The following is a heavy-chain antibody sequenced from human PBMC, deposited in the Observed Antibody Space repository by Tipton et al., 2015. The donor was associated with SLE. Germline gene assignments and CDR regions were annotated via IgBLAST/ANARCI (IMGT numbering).Heavy chain of an antibody. CDR2: ISGSGGST. V-gene: IGHV3-23*01. CDR3: AKGGYVLVVYALDY. Sequence: SLRLSCAASGFTFSSYAMSWVRQAPGKGLGWVSAISGSGGSTYYADSVKGRFTISRDNSKNTLYLQMNSLRAEDTAVYYCAKGGYVLVVYALDYWGQGTLVTVSS. J-gene: IGHJ4*02. CDR1: GFTFSSYA. D-gene: IGHD2-8*02.